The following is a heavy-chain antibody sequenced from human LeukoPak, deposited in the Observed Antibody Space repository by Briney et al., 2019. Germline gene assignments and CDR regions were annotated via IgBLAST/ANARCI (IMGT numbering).Heavy chain of an antibody. CDR3: ARHRNGYNYYFDY. CDR2: IYTSGTT. D-gene: IGHD5-24*01. J-gene: IGHJ4*02. Sequence: SETLSLTCTVSGGSVRRGNYYWTWIRQPAGSGLEWIGRIYTSGTTDYNPSLRTRVTISVDASRNQFSLKLSSVTAADTAVYYCARHRNGYNYYFDYWGQGTLVTVSS. CDR1: GGSVRRGNYY. V-gene: IGHV4-61*02.